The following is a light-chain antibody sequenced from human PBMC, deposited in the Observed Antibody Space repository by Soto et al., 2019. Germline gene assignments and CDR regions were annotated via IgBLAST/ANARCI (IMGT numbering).Light chain of an antibody. CDR3: QQYNSYSRT. V-gene: IGKV1-5*03. Sequence: DIQMTQSPSTLSASAGDRVTITCRASQSISSWLAWYQQKPGKAPKLLIYKASSLESGVPSRFSGSGSGTEFNLTISSLQPDDFTTYYCQQYNSYSRTFGQGTKVEIK. J-gene: IGKJ1*01. CDR2: KAS. CDR1: QSISSW.